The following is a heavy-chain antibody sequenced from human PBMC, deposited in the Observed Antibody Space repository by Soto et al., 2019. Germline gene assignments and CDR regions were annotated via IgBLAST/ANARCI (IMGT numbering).Heavy chain of an antibody. CDR1: GYTFTNYD. J-gene: IGHJ3*01. V-gene: IGHV1-8*01. CDR2: MNPNSGNT. Sequence: QVQLVQYGAEVKKTGASVKVSCKASGYTFTNYDINWVRQATGQGLEWMGWMNPNSGNTGFAQRFQGRVTMTRNTSISTAYMELSSLRSEDTAVYFCARDGVVGAGPNVFDVWGQGTKVTVSS. CDR3: ARDGVVGAGPNVFDV. D-gene: IGHD1-26*01.